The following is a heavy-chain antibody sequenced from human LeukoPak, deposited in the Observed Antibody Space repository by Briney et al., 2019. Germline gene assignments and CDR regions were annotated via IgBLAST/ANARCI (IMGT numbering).Heavy chain of an antibody. CDR3: ARDRVGSGWPRPFYFEN. V-gene: IGHV1-2*02. D-gene: IGHD6-19*01. J-gene: IGHJ4*02. Sequence: GASVKVSCKPSGYTFTGYYLHWVRQAPGQALEWMGCINPNIGATMYAQKFQGRVTMTRDTSISTAYMELNSLRSDDTAVYYCARDRVGSGWPRPFYFENWGQGTLVTVSS. CDR2: INPNIGAT. CDR1: GYTFTGYY.